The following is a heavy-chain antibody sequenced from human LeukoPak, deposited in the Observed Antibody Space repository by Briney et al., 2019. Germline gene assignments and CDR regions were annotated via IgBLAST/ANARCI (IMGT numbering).Heavy chain of an antibody. CDR1: GGSISTSSYY. D-gene: IGHD3-10*01. CDR2: IYYTGST. Sequence: PSETLSLTCTVSGGSISTSSYYWSCIRQPPGKRPEWIGTIYYTGSTYYNPSLKSRVTISVDASKNQFSLILSSVTAADTAVYYCARRPGSGSRHFHYWGQGTLVTVSS. V-gene: IGHV4-39*01. CDR3: ARRPGSGSRHFHY. J-gene: IGHJ4*02.